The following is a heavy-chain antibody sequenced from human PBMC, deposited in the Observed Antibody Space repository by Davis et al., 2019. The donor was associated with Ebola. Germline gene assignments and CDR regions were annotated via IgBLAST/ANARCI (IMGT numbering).Heavy chain of an antibody. D-gene: IGHD2-2*01. J-gene: IGHJ3*02. Sequence: GESLKISCAASGFTFSDYYMSWIRQAPGKGLEWVSYISSSGGTIYYADSVKGRFTISRDNAKNSLFLQMNTLRAEDTAVYYCARDPLRYCSSTGCPEAFDIWGQGTMVTVSS. CDR3: ARDPLRYCSSTGCPEAFDI. CDR1: GFTFSDYY. V-gene: IGHV3-11*01. CDR2: ISSSGGTI.